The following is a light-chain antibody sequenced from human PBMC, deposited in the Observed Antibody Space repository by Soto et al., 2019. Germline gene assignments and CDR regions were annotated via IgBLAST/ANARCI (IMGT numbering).Light chain of an antibody. Sequence: QSALTQPPSASGSPGQSVTISCTGTSSDVGGYNYVSWYQQYPGRAPKLMIYEVTKRPSGVPDRFSGSKSGNTASLTVSGLQAEDAADYYCCSYAASNNFYFVFGGGTKLTVL. J-gene: IGLJ3*02. CDR1: SSDVGGYNY. CDR2: EVT. V-gene: IGLV2-8*01. CDR3: CSYAASNNFYFV.